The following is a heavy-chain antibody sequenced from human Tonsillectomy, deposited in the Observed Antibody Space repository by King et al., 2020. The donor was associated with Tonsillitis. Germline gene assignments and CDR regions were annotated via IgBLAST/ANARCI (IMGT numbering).Heavy chain of an antibody. J-gene: IGHJ4*02. Sequence: QVQLQESGPGLVKPSETLSLTCAVSNYSISSGYFWGWIRQSPGKGLEWIGSMFRNGNTYCSPSLESRVTISMDTSKNQFSLKLNFVTAADTAVYFCAGLAYGGNWNYFDSWGQGTLVTVSS. CDR3: AGLAYGGNWNYFDS. CDR1: NYSISSGYF. CDR2: MFRNGNT. V-gene: IGHV4-38-2*01. D-gene: IGHD4-23*01.